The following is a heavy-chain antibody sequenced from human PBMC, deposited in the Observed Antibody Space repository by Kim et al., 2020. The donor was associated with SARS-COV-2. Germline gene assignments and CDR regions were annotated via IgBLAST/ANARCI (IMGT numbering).Heavy chain of an antibody. J-gene: IGHJ5*02. V-gene: IGHV1-69*13. Sequence: SVKVSCKASGGTFSSYAISWVRQAPGQGLEWMGGIIPIFGTANYAQKFQGRVTITADESTSTAYMELSSLRSEDTAVYYCARGTQWLRFMGALQDNWFDPWGQGTLVTVSS. CDR1: GGTFSSYA. D-gene: IGHD5-12*01. CDR3: ARGTQWLRFMGALQDNWFDP. CDR2: IIPIFGTA.